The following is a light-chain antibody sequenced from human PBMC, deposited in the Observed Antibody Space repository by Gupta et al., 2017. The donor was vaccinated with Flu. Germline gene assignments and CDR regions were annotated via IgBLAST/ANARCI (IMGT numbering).Light chain of an antibody. CDR1: NIGSKT. CDR3: QVWDSSSEHQV. V-gene: IGLV3-21*03. CDR2: DDS. Sequence: SYVLTHPPSASTAPGKTARITCGGNNIGSKTVHWYQQKPGQAPVLVVYDDSDRPSGIPERLSGSNSGNTATLTISRVEDGDEADYYCQVWDSSSEHQVFGGGTKLTVL. J-gene: IGLJ2*01.